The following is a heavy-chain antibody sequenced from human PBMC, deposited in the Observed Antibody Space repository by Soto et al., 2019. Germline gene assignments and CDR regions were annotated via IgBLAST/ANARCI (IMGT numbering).Heavy chain of an antibody. J-gene: IGHJ4*02. CDR3: ARGGVSTRTFDY. V-gene: IGHV5-51*01. CDR1: GDNFAGYW. CDR2: IYPSDSDT. Sequence: GEPLRIWCKGAGDNFAGYWIAWVRQMPGKGLELMGIIYPSDSDTRYRPSFQGQVTISADKSISSAYLQWSSLRASDTAMYYCARGGVSTRTFDYWGQGTPVTVSS. D-gene: IGHD3-3*01.